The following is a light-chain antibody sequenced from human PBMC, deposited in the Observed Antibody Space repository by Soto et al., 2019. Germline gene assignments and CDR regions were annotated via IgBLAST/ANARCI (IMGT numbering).Light chain of an antibody. Sequence: QAVVTQEPSLTVSPGGTVTLTCASSTGAVNSGYFPNWFQQKPGQPPRALIYSTSNRQSWTPARFSGSLLGGKAALTLSDAQPEDEADYYCLIYYGGARVFGGGTKLTVL. CDR1: TGAVNSGYF. V-gene: IGLV7-43*01. J-gene: IGLJ3*02. CDR3: LIYYGGARV. CDR2: STS.